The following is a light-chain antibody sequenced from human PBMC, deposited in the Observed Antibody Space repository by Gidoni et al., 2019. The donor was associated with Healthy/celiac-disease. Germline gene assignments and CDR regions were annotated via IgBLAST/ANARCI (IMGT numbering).Light chain of an antibody. CDR2: GKN. J-gene: IGLJ2*01. CDR3: NSRDSSGNHVV. Sequence: SSELTHDPAVSVALGQTVRITCQGDSPRSYYASWYQQKPGQAPGLVIYGKNNRPSGIPDRFSGSSSGNTASLTITGAQAEDEADYYCNSRDSSGNHVVFGGGTKLTVL. CDR1: SPRSYY. V-gene: IGLV3-19*01.